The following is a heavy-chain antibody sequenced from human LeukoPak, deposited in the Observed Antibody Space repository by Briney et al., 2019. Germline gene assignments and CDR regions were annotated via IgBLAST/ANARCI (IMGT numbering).Heavy chain of an antibody. D-gene: IGHD3-10*01. CDR3: ARLTYFYGSGRPNDYYFYYMDV. Sequence: SETLSLTCTVSGGSISSYYWSWIRQPPGKGLEWIGYIYYSGSTNYNPSLKSRVTISVDTSKNQFSLKLSSVTAADTAVYYCARLTYFYGSGRPNDYYFYYMDVWGKGTTVPISS. CDR2: IYYSGST. J-gene: IGHJ6*03. CDR1: GGSISSYY. V-gene: IGHV4-59*12.